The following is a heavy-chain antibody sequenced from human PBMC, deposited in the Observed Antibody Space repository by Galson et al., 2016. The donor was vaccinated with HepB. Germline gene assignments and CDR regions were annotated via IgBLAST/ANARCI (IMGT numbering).Heavy chain of an antibody. CDR2: IKQDGSEK. D-gene: IGHD5-18*01. CDR3: ATGGLNPGYSYGYDHSERYYSYGMAV. CDR1: GFTFSTYW. V-gene: IGHV3-7*01. Sequence: SLRLSCAASGFTFSTYWMSWVRRAPGKGLEWVANIKQDGSEKYYVDSVKGRFTVSRDNAKSSLYLQMSSLRAEDTAVYFCATGGLNPGYSYGYDHSERYYSYGMAVWGKGTTATVSS. J-gene: IGHJ6*04.